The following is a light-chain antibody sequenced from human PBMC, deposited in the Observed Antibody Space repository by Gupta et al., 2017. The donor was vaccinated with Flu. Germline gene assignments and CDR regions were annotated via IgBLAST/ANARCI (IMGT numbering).Light chain of an antibody. CDR2: EVS. J-gene: IGLJ3*02. CDR3: SSYTSSSTRV. Sequence: QSALTQPASVSGSPGPSITISCTGTSSDVGGYNYVSSYQQHPGKPPKLMIYEVSNRTAGVSNRFSGSKAGNTASLTIAGLQAEDEADYYCSSYTSSSTRVFGGGTKLTVL. V-gene: IGLV2-14*01. CDR1: SSDVGGYNY.